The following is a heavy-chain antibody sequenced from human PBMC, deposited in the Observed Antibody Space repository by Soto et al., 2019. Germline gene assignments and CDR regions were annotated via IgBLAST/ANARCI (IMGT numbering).Heavy chain of an antibody. CDR2: IYYSGST. D-gene: IGHD3-22*01. CDR3: ARVDTMIVRRADGMDV. V-gene: IGHV4-59*01. J-gene: IGHJ6*02. Sequence: QVQLQESGPGLVKPSETLSLTCTVSGGSISSYYWSWIRQPPGKGLEWIGYIYYSGSTNYNPSLKSRVTISXGTXKXLFSLKLSSVTAADTAVYYCARVDTMIVRRADGMDVWGQGTTVTVSS. CDR1: GGSISSYY.